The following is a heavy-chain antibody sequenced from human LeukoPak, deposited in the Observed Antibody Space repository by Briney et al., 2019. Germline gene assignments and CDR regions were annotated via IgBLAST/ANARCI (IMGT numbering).Heavy chain of an antibody. Sequence: GESLKISCKASGYSFTSYCIGWVRQMPGKGLEWMGIIDPSDSETRYTPSFQGQVTISVDKSLTTAYLQWNSLKASDTAMYYCVRQTAMGRSGDYWGQGTLVTVSS. J-gene: IGHJ4*02. V-gene: IGHV5-51*01. CDR3: VRQTAMGRSGDY. CDR2: IDPSDSET. CDR1: GYSFTSYC. D-gene: IGHD5-18*01.